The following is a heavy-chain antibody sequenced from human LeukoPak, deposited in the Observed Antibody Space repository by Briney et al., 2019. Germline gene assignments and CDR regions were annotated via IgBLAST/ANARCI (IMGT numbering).Heavy chain of an antibody. CDR1: GYTFTSYG. Sequence: GASVKVSCKASGYTFTSYGSTWVRQAPGQGLEWMGWISAYNGNTNYAQKLQGRVTMTTDTSTSTAYMELRSLRSDDTAVYYCARSDSSGRYGGYYYYYMDVWGKGTTVTVSS. CDR3: ARSDSSGRYGGYYYYYMDV. V-gene: IGHV1-18*01. J-gene: IGHJ6*03. CDR2: ISAYNGNT. D-gene: IGHD6-19*01.